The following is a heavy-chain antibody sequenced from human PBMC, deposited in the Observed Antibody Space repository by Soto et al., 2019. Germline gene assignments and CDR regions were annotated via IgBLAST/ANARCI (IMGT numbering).Heavy chain of an antibody. Sequence: GGSLRLSCAASGFTFSSYGMHWVRQAPGKGLEWVAVIWYDGSNKYYADSVKGRFTISRDNSKNTLYLQMNSLRAEDTAVYYCARTPNYYDSSGYDDYWGQGTLVTVSS. J-gene: IGHJ4*02. D-gene: IGHD3-22*01. V-gene: IGHV3-33*01. CDR2: IWYDGSNK. CDR1: GFTFSSYG. CDR3: ARTPNYYDSSGYDDY.